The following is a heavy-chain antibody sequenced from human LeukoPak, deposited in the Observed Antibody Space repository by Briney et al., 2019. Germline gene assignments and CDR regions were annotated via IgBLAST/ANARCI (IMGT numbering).Heavy chain of an antibody. V-gene: IGHV4-30-2*01. Sequence: PSQTLSLTCTVSGGPIGSGGYYWSWIRQPPGKGLEWIGEINHSGSANYNPSLKSRVTISLDTSKNQFSLKLSSVTAADTAVYYCARGQGTVTTHWGQGTLVTVSS. CDR3: ARGQGTVTTH. CDR1: GGPIGSGGYY. D-gene: IGHD4-17*01. J-gene: IGHJ4*02. CDR2: INHSGSA.